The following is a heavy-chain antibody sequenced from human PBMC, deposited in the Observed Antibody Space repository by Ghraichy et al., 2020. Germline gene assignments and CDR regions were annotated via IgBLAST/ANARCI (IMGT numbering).Heavy chain of an antibody. CDR2: ISGSGGST. CDR3: AKDPGRDGYNYPIALDY. CDR1: GFTFSSYA. J-gene: IGHJ4*02. V-gene: IGHV3-23*01. Sequence: GGSLRLSCAASGFTFSSYAMSWVRQAPGKGLEWVSAISGSGGSTYYADSVKGRFTISRDNSKNTLYLQMNSLRAEDTAVYYCAKDPGRDGYNYPIALDYWGQGTLVTVSS. D-gene: IGHD5-24*01.